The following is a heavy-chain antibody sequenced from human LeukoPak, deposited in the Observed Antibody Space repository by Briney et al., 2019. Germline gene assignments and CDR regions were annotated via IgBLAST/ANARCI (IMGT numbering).Heavy chain of an antibody. J-gene: IGHJ4*02. CDR2: ISGSGGST. V-gene: IGHV3-23*01. CDR3: ANNYDFWSGPAPDY. Sequence: GGSLRLSCAASGFTFSSHAMSWVRQAPGKGLEWVSAISGSGGSTYYADSVKGRFTISRDNSKNTLYLQMNSLRAEDTAVYYCANNYDFWSGPAPDYWGQGTLVTVSS. D-gene: IGHD3-3*01. CDR1: GFTFSSHA.